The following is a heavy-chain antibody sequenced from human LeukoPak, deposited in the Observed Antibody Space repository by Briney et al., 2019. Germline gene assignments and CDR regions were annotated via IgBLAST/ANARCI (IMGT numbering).Heavy chain of an antibody. CDR3: AREYRYYDSSGLLILLDY. Sequence: SETLSLTCAVYGGSFSGYYWSWIRQPPGEGLEWIGEINHSGSTNYNPSLKSRVTISVDTSKNQFSLKLSSVTAADTAVYYCAREYRYYDSSGLLILLDYWGQGTLVTVSS. V-gene: IGHV4-34*01. CDR2: INHSGST. CDR1: GGSFSGYY. D-gene: IGHD3-22*01. J-gene: IGHJ4*02.